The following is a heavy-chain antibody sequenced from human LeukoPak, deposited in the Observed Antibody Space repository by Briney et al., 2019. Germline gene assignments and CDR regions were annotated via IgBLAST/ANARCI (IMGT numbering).Heavy chain of an antibody. Sequence: PSETLSLTCTVPGGSISSTSYYWGWIRQPPGKGLEWLGSIYYSGSIYNNPSLKSRVTISVDTSKNQFSLKLSSVAAADTAVYDCARVDSGSYHLDRGPDYWGRGTLVSVSS. V-gene: IGHV4-39*07. CDR2: IYYSGSI. CDR3: ARVDSGSYHLDRGPDY. J-gene: IGHJ4*02. D-gene: IGHD1-26*01. CDR1: GGSISSTSYY.